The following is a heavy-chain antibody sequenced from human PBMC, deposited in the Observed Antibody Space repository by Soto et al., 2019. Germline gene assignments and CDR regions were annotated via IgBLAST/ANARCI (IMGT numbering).Heavy chain of an antibody. Sequence: SETLSLTCTVSGGAINRYYWPWIWQPAGKGLEWIGRIYSSGSTKYNPSLQSRVTMSLDTSKNQCSLRLTSVTAADTAVYYCARGQRFSDWVDPWGQGTLVTV. CDR2: IYSSGST. J-gene: IGHJ5*02. V-gene: IGHV4-4*07. CDR1: GGAINRYY. CDR3: ARGQRFSDWVDP. D-gene: IGHD3-3*01.